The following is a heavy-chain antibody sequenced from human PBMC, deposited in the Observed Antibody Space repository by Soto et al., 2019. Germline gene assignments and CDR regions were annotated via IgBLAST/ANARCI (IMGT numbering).Heavy chain of an antibody. J-gene: IGHJ4*02. V-gene: IGHV5-51*01. D-gene: IGHD3-16*02. Sequence: GESLKISCKASGYSFANYWIGWVRQMSGKGLEWMGVIYPADSNTKFSPSFQGQVTISVDKSISTAYLQWSSLKASDSAMYYCARQAYRFDGNSFGYWGQGTQVTVSS. CDR3: ARQAYRFDGNSFGY. CDR1: GYSFANYW. CDR2: IYPADSNT.